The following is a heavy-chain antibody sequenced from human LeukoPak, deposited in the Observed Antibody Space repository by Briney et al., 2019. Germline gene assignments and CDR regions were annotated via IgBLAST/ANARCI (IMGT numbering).Heavy chain of an antibody. V-gene: IGHV4-59*08. J-gene: IGHJ4*02. CDR1: GGSISSYY. CDR3: ARQGGFYSNYAIDY. CDR2: IYYSGST. D-gene: IGHD4-11*01. Sequence: SETLSPTCTVSGGSISSYYWSWIRQPPGKGLEWIGYIYYSGSTNYNPSLKSRVTISVDTSKNQFSLKLSSLTAADTAVYYCARQGGFYSNYAIDYWGQGTLVTVSS.